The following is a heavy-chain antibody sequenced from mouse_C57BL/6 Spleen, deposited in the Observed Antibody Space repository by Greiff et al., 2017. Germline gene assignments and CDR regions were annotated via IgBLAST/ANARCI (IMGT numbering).Heavy chain of an antibody. J-gene: IGHJ4*01. Sequence: QVQLQQSGPELVKPGASVKISCKASGYAFSSSWMNWVKQRPGKGLEWIGRIYPGDGDTNYNGKFKGQATLTADKSSSTAYMQLSSLTSEDSAVYFCARSRIYYGYDSAMDYWGQGTSVTVSS. CDR3: ARSRIYYGYDSAMDY. V-gene: IGHV1-82*01. CDR1: GYAFSSSW. CDR2: IYPGDGDT. D-gene: IGHD2-2*01.